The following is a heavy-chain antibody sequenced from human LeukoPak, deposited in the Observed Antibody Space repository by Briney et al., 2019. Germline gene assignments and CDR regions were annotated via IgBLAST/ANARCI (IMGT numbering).Heavy chain of an antibody. D-gene: IGHD2-2*01. Sequence: PGGSLRLSCAASGFTLSTSGVHWVRQAPGKGLEWVAPMSYDGTNKYYAASVKGRFTISRDNSKNALSLQMNSLRAEDTAVYYCAKVVGYCSSTSCYGPYYYGMDVWGQGTTVTVSS. J-gene: IGHJ6*02. CDR2: MSYDGTNK. V-gene: IGHV3-30*18. CDR3: AKVVGYCSSTSCYGPYYYGMDV. CDR1: GFTLSTSG.